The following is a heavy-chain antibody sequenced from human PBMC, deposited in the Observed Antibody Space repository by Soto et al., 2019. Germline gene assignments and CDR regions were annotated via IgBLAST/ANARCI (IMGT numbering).Heavy chain of an antibody. CDR3: ARDKRADYYDSSGYKRNWFGP. CDR2: ISYDGSNK. V-gene: IGHV3-30-3*01. Sequence: RLSCAASGFTFSSYAMHWVRQAPGKGLEWVAVISYDGSNKYYADSVKGRFTISRDNSKNTLYLQMNSLRAEDTAVYYCARDKRADYYDSSGYKRNWFGPWGQGTLVTVSS. J-gene: IGHJ5*02. CDR1: GFTFSSYA. D-gene: IGHD3-22*01.